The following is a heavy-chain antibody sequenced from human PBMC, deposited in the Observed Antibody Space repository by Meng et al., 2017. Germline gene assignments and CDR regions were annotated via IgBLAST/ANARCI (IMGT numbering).Heavy chain of an antibody. CDR2: ISDSGNT. Sequence: QLQLQESGPGLVKPSETLSLTCFVSGGSISSSTYYWGWIRQPPGKGLEWIGSISDSGNTYYSPSLRSRVTISVDTSKNQFSLKLTSVAAADMAVYYCATSISGWYYFNFWGQGTLVTVSS. CDR3: ATSISGWYYFNF. D-gene: IGHD6-19*01. J-gene: IGHJ4*02. V-gene: IGHV4-39*01. CDR1: GGSISSSTYY.